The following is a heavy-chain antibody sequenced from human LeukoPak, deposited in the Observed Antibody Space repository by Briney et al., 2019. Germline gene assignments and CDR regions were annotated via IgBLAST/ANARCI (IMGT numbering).Heavy chain of an antibody. CDR1: GGTFSSYA. CDR3: ARGVYDFWSGYDPRAFDI. Sequence: ASVKVSCKASGGTFSSYAISWVRQAPGQGLEWMGGIIPIFGTANYAQKFQGRVTITTDESTSTAYMELSSLRSEDTAVYYCARGVYDFWSGYDPRAFDIWGQGTMVTVSS. D-gene: IGHD3-3*01. J-gene: IGHJ3*02. V-gene: IGHV1-69*05. CDR2: IIPIFGTA.